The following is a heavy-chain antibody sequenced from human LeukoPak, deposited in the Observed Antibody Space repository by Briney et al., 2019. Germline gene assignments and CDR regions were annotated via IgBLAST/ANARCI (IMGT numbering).Heavy chain of an antibody. Sequence: SETLSLTCTVSGGSLSSGGYYWSWIRQHPGKGLEWIGYIYYSGSAYYNPSLKTRVTISVDTSKLQCSLKLSSVTAADAAVYDSARAEAASGTEDYWGQGTLVGVSS. D-gene: IGHD6-13*01. CDR3: ARAEAASGTEDY. V-gene: IGHV4-31*03. CDR1: GGSLSSGGYY. CDR2: IYYSGSA. J-gene: IGHJ4*02.